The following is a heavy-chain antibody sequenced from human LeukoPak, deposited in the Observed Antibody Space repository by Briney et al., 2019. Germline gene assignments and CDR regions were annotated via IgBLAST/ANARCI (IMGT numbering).Heavy chain of an antibody. V-gene: IGHV4-39*07. CDR3: ARDFGNHWLFYPNWFDP. CDR2: IYYSGST. J-gene: IGHJ5*02. CDR1: GGSISSSSYY. D-gene: IGHD3-9*01. Sequence: SETLSLTCTVSGGSISSSSYYWGWIRQPPGKGLEWIESIYYSGSTYYNPSLKSRVTISVDTSKNQFSLKLSSVTAADTAVYYCARDFGNHWLFYPNWFDPWGQGTLVTVSS.